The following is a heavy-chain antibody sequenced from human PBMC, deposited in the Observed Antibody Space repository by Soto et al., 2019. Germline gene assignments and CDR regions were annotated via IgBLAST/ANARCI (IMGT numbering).Heavy chain of an antibody. V-gene: IGHV3-23*01. CDR3: AKNLWYYDFWSGYGL. CDR1: GFTFSSYA. D-gene: IGHD3-3*01. CDR2: ISGSGGST. J-gene: IGHJ4*02. Sequence: GGSLRLSCAASGFTFSSYAMSWVRQAPGKGLEWVSAISGSGGSTYYADSVKGRFTISRDNSKNTLYLQMNSLRAEDTAVYYCAKNLWYYDFWSGYGLWGQGTLVTVSS.